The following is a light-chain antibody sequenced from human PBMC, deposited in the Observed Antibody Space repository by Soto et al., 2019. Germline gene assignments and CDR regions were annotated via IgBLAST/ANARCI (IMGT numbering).Light chain of an antibody. J-gene: IGLJ1*01. CDR1: SSDVGGYNF. Sequence: QSSLTQPRSVSGSPGQSVTISCTGTSSDVGGYNFFSWYQHHPGKAPKLMIYNVIQRPSGVPDRFSASKSGNTASLTISGLQAEDEADYYCCSYAGSXTYVVGTGTKGXVX. V-gene: IGLV2-11*01. CDR3: CSYAGSXTYV. CDR2: NVI.